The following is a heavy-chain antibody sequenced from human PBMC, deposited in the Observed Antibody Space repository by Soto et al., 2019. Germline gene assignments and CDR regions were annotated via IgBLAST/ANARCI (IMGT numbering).Heavy chain of an antibody. D-gene: IGHD4-17*01. V-gene: IGHV3-33*01. J-gene: IGHJ1*01. Sequence: QVQLVESGGGVVQPGRSLRLSCAGSGFSFSNYGMHWVRQAPGKGLEWVALICYDGSNKYYADSVKGRFTIPRDNSKNTLYLQMSSLRNEDTAVYYCARDPRVETTLMAVFQGWGQGTLVSVSS. CDR3: ARDPRVETTLMAVFQG. CDR2: ICYDGSNK. CDR1: GFSFSNYG.